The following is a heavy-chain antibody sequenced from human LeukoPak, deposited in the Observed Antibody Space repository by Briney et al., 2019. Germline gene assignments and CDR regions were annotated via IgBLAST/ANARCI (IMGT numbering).Heavy chain of an antibody. V-gene: IGHV1-2*06. J-gene: IGHJ4*02. Sequence: ASVKVSCKASGYTLTDYYMHWVRRAPGQGLEWMGRINPNSGGTNYAQKFQGRVTMTRDTSISTVYMELSRLRSDDTAVYYCARVGYYESSGYYEYWGQGTLVTVSS. CDR3: ARVGYYESSGYYEY. CDR2: INPNSGGT. D-gene: IGHD3-22*01. CDR1: GYTLTDYY.